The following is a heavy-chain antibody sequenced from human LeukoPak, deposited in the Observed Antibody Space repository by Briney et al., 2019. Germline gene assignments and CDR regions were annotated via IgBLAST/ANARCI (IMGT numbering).Heavy chain of an antibody. D-gene: IGHD6-19*01. Sequence: SETLSLTCAVYGGPFSGYCWSWIRQPPGKGLEWIGEINHSGSTNYNPSLKSRVTISVDTSKNQFSLKLSSVTAADTAVYYCARGRGTAVAGYFDLWGRGTLVTVSS. CDR1: GGPFSGYC. V-gene: IGHV4-34*01. CDR2: INHSGST. J-gene: IGHJ2*01. CDR3: ARGRGTAVAGYFDL.